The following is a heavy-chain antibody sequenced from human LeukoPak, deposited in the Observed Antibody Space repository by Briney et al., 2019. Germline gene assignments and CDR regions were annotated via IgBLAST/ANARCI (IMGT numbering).Heavy chain of an antibody. J-gene: IGHJ4*02. Sequence: GASVKVSCKASGYILTSYGISWVRQAPGQGLEWMGGIIPIFGTANYAQKFQGRVTITADESTSTAYMELSSLRSEDTAVYYCARAPGIGGSFYGGYWGQGTLVTVSS. D-gene: IGHD4-23*01. CDR1: GYILTSYG. V-gene: IGHV1-69*13. CDR3: ARAPGIGGSFYGGY. CDR2: IIPIFGTA.